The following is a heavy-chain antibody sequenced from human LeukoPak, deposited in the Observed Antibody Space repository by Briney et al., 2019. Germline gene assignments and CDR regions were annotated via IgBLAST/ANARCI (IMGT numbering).Heavy chain of an antibody. V-gene: IGHV5-51*01. Sequence: KSGESLKISCKGSGYSFTSYWIGWVRQMPGKGLEWMGIIYSGDSNTRYSPSFQGQVTISADKSISTAYLQWSSLKASDTAMYYCARGLRFLETPPYYFDYWGQGTLVTVSS. J-gene: IGHJ4*02. CDR1: GYSFTSYW. CDR2: IYSGDSNT. CDR3: ARGLRFLETPPYYFDY. D-gene: IGHD3-3*01.